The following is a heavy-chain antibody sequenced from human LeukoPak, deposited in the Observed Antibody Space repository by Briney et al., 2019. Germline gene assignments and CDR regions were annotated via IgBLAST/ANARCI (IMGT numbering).Heavy chain of an antibody. D-gene: IGHD6-13*01. CDR3: ARYRPRIAARWFDP. Sequence: SETLSLTCTVSGGSISSYYWSWIRQPAGKGLEWIGRIYTSGSTNYNPSLKSRVTMSVDTSKNQFSLKLSSVTAADTAVYYCARYRPRIAARWFDPWGQGTLVTVSS. CDR1: GGSISSYY. CDR2: IYTSGST. J-gene: IGHJ5*02. V-gene: IGHV4-4*07.